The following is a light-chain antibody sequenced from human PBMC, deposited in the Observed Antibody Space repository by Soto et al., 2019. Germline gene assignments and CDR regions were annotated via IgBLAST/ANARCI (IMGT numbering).Light chain of an antibody. J-gene: IGLJ1*01. V-gene: IGLV2-14*01. Sequence: QSALTQPASVSGSPGQSITISCTGISSDIGGYNYVSWYQQVPGKAPKLMIYEVSYRPSGVSNRFSGSKSGNTASLTISGLQAADEADYYCSSYTNGNTPCVFGAGTKVTVL. CDR3: SSYTNGNTPCV. CDR2: EVS. CDR1: SSDIGGYNY.